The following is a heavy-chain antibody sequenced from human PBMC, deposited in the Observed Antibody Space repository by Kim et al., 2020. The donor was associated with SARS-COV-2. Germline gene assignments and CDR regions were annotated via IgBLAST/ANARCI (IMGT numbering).Heavy chain of an antibody. CDR1: GGSISSYY. CDR3: ARQNLPGIAVAGTGFDP. J-gene: IGHJ5*02. CDR2: IYYSGST. D-gene: IGHD6-19*01. Sequence: SETLSLTCTVSGGSISSYYWSWIRQPPGKGLEWIGYIYYSGSTNYNPSLKSRVTISVDTSKNQFSLKLSSVTAADTAVYYCARQNLPGIAVAGTGFDPWGQGTLVTVSS. V-gene: IGHV4-59*08.